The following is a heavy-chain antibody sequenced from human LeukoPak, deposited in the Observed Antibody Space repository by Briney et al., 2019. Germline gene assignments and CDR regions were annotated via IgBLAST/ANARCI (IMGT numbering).Heavy chain of an antibody. V-gene: IGHV4-39*07. CDR2: IYYSGST. CDR3: ARRPAYYYDSSGYYSGPYYFDY. D-gene: IGHD3-22*01. Sequence: PSETLTLTCTVSGGSISSSSYYWGWIRQPPGKGLEWIGSIYYSGSTYYNPSLKSRVTISVDTSKNQFSLKLSSVTAADTAVYYCARRPAYYYDSSGYYSGPYYFDYWGQGTLVTVSS. J-gene: IGHJ4*02. CDR1: GGSISSSSYY.